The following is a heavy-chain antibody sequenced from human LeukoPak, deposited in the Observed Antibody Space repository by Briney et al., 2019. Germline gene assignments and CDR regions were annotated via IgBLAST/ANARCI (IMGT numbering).Heavy chain of an antibody. J-gene: IGHJ4*02. CDR1: GFTFSNAY. CDR3: ITPLPYSAQ. V-gene: IGHV3-15*07. D-gene: IGHD2-21*01. Sequence: GGSLRLSCAASGFTFSNAYMNWVRQAPGKGLEWVGRIKPKTDGETTEYAAPVKGRFSISRDDSKNMLNLQMNSLKTEDTAVYYCITPLPYSAQGGQGTLVTVSS. CDR2: IKPKTDGETT.